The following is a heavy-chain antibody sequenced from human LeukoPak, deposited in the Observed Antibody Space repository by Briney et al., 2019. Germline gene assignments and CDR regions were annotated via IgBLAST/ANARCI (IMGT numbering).Heavy chain of an antibody. CDR2: ISGSGGST. CDR3: AKGGSMTLAVY. V-gene: IGHV3-23*01. CDR1: GFTFSSYA. Sequence: TGGSLRLSCAASGFTFSSYAMHWVRQAPGKGLEWVSGISGSGGSTYYADSVKGRFIISRDNSNNTLYLQMNSLRAEDTAVYYCAKGGSMTLAVYWGQGTLVTVSS. J-gene: IGHJ4*02. D-gene: IGHD3-10*01.